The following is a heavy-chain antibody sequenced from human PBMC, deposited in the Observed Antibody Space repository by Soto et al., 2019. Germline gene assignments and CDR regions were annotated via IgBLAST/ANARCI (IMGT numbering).Heavy chain of an antibody. D-gene: IGHD3-3*01. CDR3: AREVRFLQPTYYYYGMDV. CDR1: GGSISSGDYY. J-gene: IGHJ6*02. V-gene: IGHV4-30-4*01. CDR2: IYYSGST. Sequence: SETLSLTCTVSGGSISSGDYYWSWIRQPPGKGLEWIGYIYYSGSTYYNPSLKSRVTISVDTSKNQFSLKLSSVTAADTAVYYCAREVRFLQPTYYYYGMDVWGQGTTVTVSS.